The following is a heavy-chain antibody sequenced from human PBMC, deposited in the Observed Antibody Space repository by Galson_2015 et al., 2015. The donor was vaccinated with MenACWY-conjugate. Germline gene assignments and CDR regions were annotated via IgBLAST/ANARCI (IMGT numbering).Heavy chain of an antibody. D-gene: IGHD3-3*01. Sequence: SVKVSCKASGYTFTSYGISWVRQAPGQGPEWMGWISAYNGNTNSAQKFQGRVSMTTDTFTSTVYMELRSLRVEDTAVYYCARDRVAPSPYYYYYYGVDVWGQGTTVTVSS. J-gene: IGHJ6*02. CDR2: ISAYNGNT. CDR1: GYTFTSYG. V-gene: IGHV1-18*01. CDR3: ARDRVAPSPYYYYYYGVDV.